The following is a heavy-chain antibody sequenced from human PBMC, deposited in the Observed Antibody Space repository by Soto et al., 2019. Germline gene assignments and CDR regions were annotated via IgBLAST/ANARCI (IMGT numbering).Heavy chain of an antibody. J-gene: IGHJ4*02. V-gene: IGHV1-18*01. CDR2: ISAYNGNT. D-gene: IGHD3-22*01. CDR1: GYTFTSYG. Sequence: DSLQVSCTSSGYTFTSYGISWVRQAPGQGLEWMGWISAYNGNTNYAQKLQGRVTMTTDTSTSTAYMELRSLRSDDTAVYYCARDTHSSGYSLPFDDWCQGTLVTVSS. CDR3: ARDTHSSGYSLPFDD.